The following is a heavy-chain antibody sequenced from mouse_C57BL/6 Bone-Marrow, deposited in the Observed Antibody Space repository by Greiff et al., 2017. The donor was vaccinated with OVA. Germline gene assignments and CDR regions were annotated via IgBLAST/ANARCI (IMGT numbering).Heavy chain of an antibody. Sequence: EVKVVESGGDLVKPGGSLKLSCAASGFTFSSYGMSWVRQTPDKRLEWVATISSGGSYTYYPDSVKGRFTISRDNAKNTLYLQMSSLKSEDTAMYYCARQSTMITTDYYAMDYWGQGTSVTVSS. CDR3: ARQSTMITTDYYAMDY. V-gene: IGHV5-6*01. D-gene: IGHD2-4*01. CDR2: ISSGGSYT. CDR1: GFTFSSYG. J-gene: IGHJ4*01.